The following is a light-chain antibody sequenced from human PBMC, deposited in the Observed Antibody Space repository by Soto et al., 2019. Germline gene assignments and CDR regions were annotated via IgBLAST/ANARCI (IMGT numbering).Light chain of an antibody. Sequence: EIVMTQSPDTLSVSPGERATLSCRASQNVGRNVAWYQQRPGQAPRLLIHGTSTRAADIPARFSGSVSGTEFTLTISNLQSEDCAVYYCQHYNNWPPYTFGQGTKLEIK. V-gene: IGKV3-15*01. CDR2: GTS. J-gene: IGKJ2*01. CDR3: QHYNNWPPYT. CDR1: QNVGRN.